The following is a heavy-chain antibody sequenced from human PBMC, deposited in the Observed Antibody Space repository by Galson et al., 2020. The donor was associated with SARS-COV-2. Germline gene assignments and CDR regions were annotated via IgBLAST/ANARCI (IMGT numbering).Heavy chain of an antibody. CDR3: AACIVGATKREYYYYYGMDA. D-gene: IGHD1-26*01. Sequence: TGGSLRLSCAASGFTFSSYGMHWVRQAPGKGLEWVAVISYDGSNKYYADSVKGRFTISRDNSKNTLYLQMNSLRAEDTAVYYCAACIVGATKREYYYYYGMDAWGPGTTVTVSS. J-gene: IGHJ6*02. CDR1: GFTFSSYG. V-gene: IGHV3-30*03. CDR2: ISYDGSNK.